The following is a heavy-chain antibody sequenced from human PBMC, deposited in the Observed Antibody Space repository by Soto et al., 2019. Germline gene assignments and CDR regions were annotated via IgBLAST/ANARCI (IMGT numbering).Heavy chain of an antibody. J-gene: IGHJ4*02. CDR2: INPNSGGT. CDR1: GYTLTGYY. D-gene: IGHD3-3*01. Sequence: ASVKVSCKASGYTLTGYYMHWVRPAPGQGLEWMGWINPNSGGTNYAQKFQGRVTMTRDTSISTAYMELSRLRSDDTAVYYCARDFTMFGMISSDYWGQGTLVTVSS. V-gene: IGHV1-2*02. CDR3: ARDFTMFGMISSDY.